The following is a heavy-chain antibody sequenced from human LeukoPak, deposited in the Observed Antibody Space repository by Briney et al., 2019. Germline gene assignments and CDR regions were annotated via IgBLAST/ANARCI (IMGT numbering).Heavy chain of an antibody. CDR3: AKFYAGSGAQSNY. CDR1: GFPFSSYS. J-gene: IGHJ4*02. D-gene: IGHD3-10*01. CDR2: IRYDGSNK. Sequence: GSLRLSCAASGFPFSSYSMNWVRQAPGKGLEWVAFIRYDGSNKYYADSVKGRFTISRDNSKNTLYLQMNSLRAEDTAVYYCAKFYAGSGAQSNYWGQGTLVTVSS. V-gene: IGHV3-30*02.